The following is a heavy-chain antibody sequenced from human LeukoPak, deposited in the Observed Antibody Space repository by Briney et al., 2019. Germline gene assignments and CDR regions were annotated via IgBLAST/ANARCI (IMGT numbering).Heavy chain of an antibody. Sequence: GGSPRLSCAASGFTFSSFGMHWVRQAPGKGLEWVAVIWYDGSNKYYADSVKGRFTISRDNSKNTLYLQMNSLRAEDTAVYYCARAFPVAGTGGLDYWGQGTLVTVSS. D-gene: IGHD6-19*01. CDR2: IWYDGSNK. CDR3: ARAFPVAGTGGLDY. J-gene: IGHJ4*02. CDR1: GFTFSSFG. V-gene: IGHV3-33*01.